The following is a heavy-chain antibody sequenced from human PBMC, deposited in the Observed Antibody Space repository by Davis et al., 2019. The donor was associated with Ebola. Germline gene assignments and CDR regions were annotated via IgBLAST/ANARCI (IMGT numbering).Heavy chain of an antibody. Sequence: GGSLRLSCATSGFTFSSYWMHWVRQVPGKGLEWVAVISYDGSNKYYADSVKGRFTISRDNSKNTLYLQMNSLRAEDTAVYYCARATVLDYWGQGTLVTVSS. V-gene: IGHV3-30*19. CDR3: ARATVLDY. J-gene: IGHJ4*02. D-gene: IGHD4-17*01. CDR2: ISYDGSNK. CDR1: GFTFSSYW.